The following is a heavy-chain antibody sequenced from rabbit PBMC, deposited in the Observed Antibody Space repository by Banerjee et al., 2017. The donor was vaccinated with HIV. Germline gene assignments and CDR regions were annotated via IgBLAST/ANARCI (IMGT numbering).Heavy chain of an antibody. CDR2: IYAGSSGST. V-gene: IGHV1S40*01. D-gene: IGHD7-1*01. CDR3: ARDDASTATIFNL. CDR1: GFDLSSYYY. J-gene: IGHJ4*01. Sequence: QSLEESGGDLVKPGASLTLTCTASGFDLSSYYYMCWVRQAPGKGLEWIACIYAGSSGSTYYASWAKGRFTISRTSSTTVTLQMTSLTAADTATYFCARDDASTATIFNLWGPGTLVTVS.